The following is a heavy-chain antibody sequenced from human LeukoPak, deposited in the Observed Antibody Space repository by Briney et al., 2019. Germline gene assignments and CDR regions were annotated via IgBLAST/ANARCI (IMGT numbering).Heavy chain of an antibody. D-gene: IGHD5-12*01. CDR3: AKAIVYRVEGPSDY. Sequence: SVKVSCKASGGTFSSYAISWVRQAPGQGLEWMGRIIPILGIANYAQKFQGRVTITADKSTSTAYMELSSLRAEDTAVYYCAKAIVYRVEGPSDYWGQGTLVTVSS. CDR1: GGTFSSYA. J-gene: IGHJ4*02. CDR2: IIPILGIA. V-gene: IGHV1-69*04.